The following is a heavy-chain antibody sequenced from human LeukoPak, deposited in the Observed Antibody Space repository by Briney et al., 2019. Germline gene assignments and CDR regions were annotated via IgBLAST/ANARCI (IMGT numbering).Heavy chain of an antibody. V-gene: IGHV3-21*01. CDR1: GFTFSDYS. D-gene: IGHD5-12*01. J-gene: IGHJ3*02. CDR2: ITTSSTYI. Sequence: PGGSLRLSCAASGFTFSDYSMTWVRQAPGRGLEWVSSITTSSTYIYYADSVKVRFTISRDNAKNSLYLQMNSLRAEDTAVYYCARVKEASAFDIWGQGTMVTVSS. CDR3: ARVKEASAFDI.